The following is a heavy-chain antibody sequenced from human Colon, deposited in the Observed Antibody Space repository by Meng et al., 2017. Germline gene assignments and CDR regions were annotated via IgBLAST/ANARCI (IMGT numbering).Heavy chain of an antibody. CDR3: ARDRKHYGERGWFDP. CDR2: IYYSGST. D-gene: IGHD4-17*01. CDR1: GGSISSGDYY. Sequence: VQRQESGPGLVQPSPTLSLTCHVSGGSISSGDYYWSWIRQPPGKGLEWIGYIYYSGSTYSNASLKSRVTISIDRSKNQFSLKLSSVTAADTAVYYCARDRKHYGERGWFDPWGQGTLVTVSS. V-gene: IGHV4-30-4*01. J-gene: IGHJ5*02.